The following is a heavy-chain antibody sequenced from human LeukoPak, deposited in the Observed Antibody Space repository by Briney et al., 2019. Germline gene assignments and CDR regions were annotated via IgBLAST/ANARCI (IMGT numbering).Heavy chain of an antibody. D-gene: IGHD3-9*01. CDR2: ISYDGSNK. Sequence: PGRSLRLSCAASGFTFRNYGMHWVRQAPGKGLDWVAVISYDGSNKYYADSVKGRYTISRDNSKNTLYLQMNSLRAEDTAVYYCAKLRYFARWVFDFWAQGTMVNV. CDR3: AKLRYFARWVFDF. V-gene: IGHV3-30*18. CDR1: GFTFRNYG. J-gene: IGHJ3*01.